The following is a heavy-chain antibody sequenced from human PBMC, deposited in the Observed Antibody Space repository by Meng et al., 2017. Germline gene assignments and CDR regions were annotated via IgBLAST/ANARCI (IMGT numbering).Heavy chain of an antibody. CDR2: ISSSSSYI. CDR1: GFTFSSYS. V-gene: IGHV3-21*01. CDR3: ARDMTLAAAMVY. D-gene: IGHD5-18*01. J-gene: IGHJ4*02. Sequence: EVQLLGAGGVLVKPVGFLRLSCAASGFTFSSYSMNWVRQAPGKGLEWVSSISSSSSYIYYADSVKGRFTISRDNAKNSLYLQMNSLRAEDTAVYYCARDMTLAAAMVYWGQGTLVTVSS.